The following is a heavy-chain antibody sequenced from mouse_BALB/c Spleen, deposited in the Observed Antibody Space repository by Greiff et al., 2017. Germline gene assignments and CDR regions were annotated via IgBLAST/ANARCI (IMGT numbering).Heavy chain of an antibody. J-gene: IGHJ3*01. D-gene: IGHD2-4*01. V-gene: IGHV5-9-4*01. CDR1: GFTFSSYA. Sequence: EVKLVESGGGLVKPGGSLKLSCAASGFTFSSYAMSWVRQSPEKRLAWVAEISSGGSYTYYPDTVTGRFTISRDNAKNTLYLEMSSLRSEDTAMYYCARVTTTMITTVFAYWGQGTLVTVSA. CDR3: ARVTTTMITTVFAY. CDR2: ISSGGSYT.